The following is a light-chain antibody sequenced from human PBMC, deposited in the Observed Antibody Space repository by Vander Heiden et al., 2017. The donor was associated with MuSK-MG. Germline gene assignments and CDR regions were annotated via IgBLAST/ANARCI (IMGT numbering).Light chain of an antibody. CDR1: QAISGW. V-gene: IGKV1-5*01. J-gene: IGKJ1*01. CDR2: DAS. Sequence: DIQMTQSPPTLSASVGDRVTITCRASQAISGWVAWYQVKPGKPPKLLIYDASRLESGVPSRFSGSGSGTDLTLTISGLQPDDFATYYCQHYVGDYSPMFGQGTKVEI. CDR3: QHYVGDYSPM.